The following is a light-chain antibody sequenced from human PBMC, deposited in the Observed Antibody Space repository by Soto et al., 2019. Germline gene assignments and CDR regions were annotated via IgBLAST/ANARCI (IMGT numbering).Light chain of an antibody. J-gene: IGKJ1*01. CDR3: QQYDNWPQT. CDR2: DAS. V-gene: IGKV3-15*01. CDR1: QSVSSN. Sequence: EIVMTQSPATQSVSPGERATLSCRASQSVSSNLAWYQQKPGQAPRLLIYDASTRATAIPGRFSGSGSGTEFTLTISSLQSEDFAVYYCQQYDNWPQTFGQGTKVEIK.